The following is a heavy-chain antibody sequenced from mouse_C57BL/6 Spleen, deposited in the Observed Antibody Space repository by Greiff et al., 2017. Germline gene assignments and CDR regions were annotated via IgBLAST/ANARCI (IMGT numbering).Heavy chain of an antibody. CDR3: ARGGTTVVFDY. J-gene: IGHJ2*01. Sequence: QVQLQQSGAELARPGASVKLSCKASGYTFTSYGISWVKQRTGQGLEWIGEIYPRSGNTYYNEKFKGKATLTADKSSSTAYMQLSSLTSEDSAVYFCARGGTTVVFDYWGQGTTLTVSS. V-gene: IGHV1-81*01. D-gene: IGHD1-1*01. CDR2: IYPRSGNT. CDR1: GYTFTSYG.